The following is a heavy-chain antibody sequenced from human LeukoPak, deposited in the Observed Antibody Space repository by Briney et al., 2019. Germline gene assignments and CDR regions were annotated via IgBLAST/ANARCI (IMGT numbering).Heavy chain of an antibody. CDR2: VYGGGTT. J-gene: IGHJ4*02. CDR3: ARIDSSGFYPAY. D-gene: IGHD3-22*01. CDR1: GFTFSTYS. Sequence: GGSLRLSCAASGFTFSTYSMHWVRQAPGKGLEWVSVVYGGGTTYYADSVKGRFTISRDNSKNALYLQMNSLRVEDTAVYYCARIDSSGFYPAYWGQGTLVTVSS. V-gene: IGHV3-53*01.